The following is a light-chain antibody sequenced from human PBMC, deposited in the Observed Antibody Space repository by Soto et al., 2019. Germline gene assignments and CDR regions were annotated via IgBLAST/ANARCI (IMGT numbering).Light chain of an antibody. J-gene: IGKJ2*01. Sequence: DIQMTQSPSTLSASVGDRVTITCRASQSISSWLAWYQQKPGKAPKLLIYKASNLQIGVPSRFSGSGSGTEFTLTISSLQPDDFETYYCQQYNSYSMYTFGQGTKLEIK. V-gene: IGKV1-5*03. CDR3: QQYNSYSMYT. CDR2: KAS. CDR1: QSISSW.